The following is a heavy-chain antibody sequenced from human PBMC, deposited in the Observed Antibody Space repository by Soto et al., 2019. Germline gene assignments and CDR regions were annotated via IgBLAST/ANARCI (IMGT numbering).Heavy chain of an antibody. V-gene: IGHV3-33*01. Sequence: QVQLVESGGGVVQPGRSLRLSCAASGFTFSDYGMHWVRQAPGKGLEWVAVIWFDGTIKYYANSVKGRFTISRDNSKNTLYLQINSLRAEDTAVYYCARASGSFDYWGQGTPVTVSS. CDR3: ARASGSFDY. CDR1: GFTFSDYG. CDR2: IWFDGTIK. J-gene: IGHJ4*02.